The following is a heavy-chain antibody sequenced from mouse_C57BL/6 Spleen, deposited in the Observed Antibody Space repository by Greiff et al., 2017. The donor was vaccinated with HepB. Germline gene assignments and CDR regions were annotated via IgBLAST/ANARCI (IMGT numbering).Heavy chain of an antibody. CDR3: ARKMDDYDKAWFAY. CDR2: IDPSDSYT. D-gene: IGHD2-4*01. V-gene: IGHV1-69*01. J-gene: IGHJ3*01. CDR1: GYTFTSYW. Sequence: QVQLQQSGAELVMPGASVKLSCKASGYTFTSYWMHWVKQRPGQGLEWIGEIDPSDSYTNYNQKFKGKSTLTVDKSSSTAYMQLSSLTSEDSAVYYCARKMDDYDKAWFAYWGQGTLVTVSA.